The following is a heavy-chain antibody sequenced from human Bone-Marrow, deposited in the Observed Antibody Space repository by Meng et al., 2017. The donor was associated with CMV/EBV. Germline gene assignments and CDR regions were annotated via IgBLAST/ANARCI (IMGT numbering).Heavy chain of an antibody. D-gene: IGHD1-26*01. V-gene: IGHV3-21*01. CDR1: GFTFSSYS. Sequence: GESLKISCAASGFTFSSYSMNWVRQAPGKGLEWVSSISSSSSYIYYADSVKGRFTISRDNAKNSLYLQMNSLRAENTAVYYCASVYSGSYLRWEKHFDYWGQGTLVAASS. J-gene: IGHJ4*02. CDR3: ASVYSGSYLRWEKHFDY. CDR2: ISSSSSYI.